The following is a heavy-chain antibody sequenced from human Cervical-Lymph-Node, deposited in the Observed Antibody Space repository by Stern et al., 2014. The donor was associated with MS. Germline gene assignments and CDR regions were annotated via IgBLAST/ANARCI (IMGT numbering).Heavy chain of an antibody. CDR2: TVTIVDRS. D-gene: IGHD4-23*01. J-gene: IGHJ5*02. V-gene: IGHV1-69*01. Sequence: QVQLVPSGAEVKKPGSSVKVSCKVSGATFSTNGISWVRQGPGQGLEWMGATVTIVDRSNSAHRFRGRVTITAVESTSTSSMELTSLRSDDTGVYYCARELHGGNFAAWGQGTLVTVSS. CDR3: ARELHGGNFAA. CDR1: GATFSTNG.